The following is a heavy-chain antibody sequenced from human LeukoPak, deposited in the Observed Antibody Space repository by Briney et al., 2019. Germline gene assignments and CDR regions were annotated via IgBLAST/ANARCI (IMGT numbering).Heavy chain of an antibody. J-gene: IGHJ4*02. CDR1: GFTFSTSE. Sequence: GGSLRLSCAASGFTFSTSEMNWVRQAPGKGLEWVSSISSTGGTIYYADSVKGRFTISRDNAKNSLYLQMNSLRAEDTAVYYCAGAGFDYWGQGTLVTVSS. CDR2: ISSTGGTI. CDR3: AGAGFDY. V-gene: IGHV3-48*03.